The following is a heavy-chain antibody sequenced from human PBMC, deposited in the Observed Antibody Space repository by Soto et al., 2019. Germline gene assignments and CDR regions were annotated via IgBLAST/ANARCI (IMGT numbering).Heavy chain of an antibody. D-gene: IGHD2-21*02. CDR3: AKGSVVVAAKFDS. CDR2: ISSSGYST. V-gene: IGHV3-23*01. CDR1: GFTFNNNA. J-gene: IGHJ4*02. Sequence: GGSLSLPCAASGFTFNNNALSWVQQAPGKGLEWVSAISSSGYSTYYADSVKGRFTISRDNSKNTVYLQMNNLRAEDTAVYYCAKGSVVVAAKFDSWGQGTLVTVSS.